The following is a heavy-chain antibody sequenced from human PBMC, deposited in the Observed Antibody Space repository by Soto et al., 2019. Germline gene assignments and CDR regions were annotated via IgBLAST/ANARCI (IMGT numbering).Heavy chain of an antibody. CDR3: AKVVVAATRHTDFDS. Sequence: SETLSLTCTVSGGSINSNNYYWAGIRQPPGKGLAWIASIYYDGSTYYNPSLKSRVTISIDTSKNQFSLRLRSVTAADTAIYYCAKVVVAATRHTDFDSWGQGTLVTVS. J-gene: IGHJ4*02. CDR2: IYYDGST. V-gene: IGHV4-39*01. CDR1: GGSINSNNYY. D-gene: IGHD2-15*01.